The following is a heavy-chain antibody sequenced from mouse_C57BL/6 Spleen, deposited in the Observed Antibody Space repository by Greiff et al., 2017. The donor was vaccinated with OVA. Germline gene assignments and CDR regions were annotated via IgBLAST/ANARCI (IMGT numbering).Heavy chain of an antibody. CDR2: IDPSDSYT. CDR3: ARPDSAWFAY. CDR1: GYTFTSYW. Sequence: QVQLQQPGAELVRPGTSVKLSCKASGYTFTSYWMHWVKQRPGQGLEWIGVIDPSDSYTNYNQKFKGKATLTVDTSSSTAYMQLSSLTSEDSAVYYCARPDSAWFAYWGQGTLVTVSA. J-gene: IGHJ3*01. D-gene: IGHD6-1*01. V-gene: IGHV1-59*01.